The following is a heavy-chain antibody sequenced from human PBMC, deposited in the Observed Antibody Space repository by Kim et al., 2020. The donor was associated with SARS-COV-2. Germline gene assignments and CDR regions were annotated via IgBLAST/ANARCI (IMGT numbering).Heavy chain of an antibody. CDR3: ARGPGITIFGVVIVPFDY. CDR1: GGSFSGYY. D-gene: IGHD3-3*01. J-gene: IGHJ4*01. V-gene: IGHV4-34*01. CDR2: INHSGST. Sequence: SETLSLTCAVYGGSFSGYYWSWIRQPPGKGLEWIGEINHSGSTNYNPSLKSRVTISVDTSKNQFSLKLSSVTAADTAVYYCARGPGITIFGVVIVPFDY.